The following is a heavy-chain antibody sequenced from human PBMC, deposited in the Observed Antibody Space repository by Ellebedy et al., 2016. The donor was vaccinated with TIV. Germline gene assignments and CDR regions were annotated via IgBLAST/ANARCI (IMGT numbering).Heavy chain of an antibody. V-gene: IGHV3-74*03. Sequence: GESLKISXPASGFTFSSYWMHWVRQTPGKGLVWVSSINSDESFTTYADSVEGRFTISRDNAKNTLYLEMNSLRADDTAVYYCARSSHGDDYFDYWGQGTLVTISS. CDR3: ARSSHGDDYFDY. J-gene: IGHJ4*02. CDR1: GFTFSSYW. CDR2: INSDESFT. D-gene: IGHD4-17*01.